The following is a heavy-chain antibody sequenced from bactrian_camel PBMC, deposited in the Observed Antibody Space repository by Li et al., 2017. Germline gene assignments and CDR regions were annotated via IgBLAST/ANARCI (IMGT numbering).Heavy chain of an antibody. Sequence: DVQLVESGGDPVQAGGSLRLSCTVSGLTFDDYAMAWFRKVPGKEREGVSSINERGDMTDYSDSVKGQFTISRDNANSTLYLQMNSLKFDDTALYFCATGTGGHWGQGTQVTV. V-gene: IGHV3-1*01. J-gene: IGHJ4*01. CDR3: ATGTGGH. CDR2: INERGDMT. CDR1: GLTFDDYA. D-gene: IGHD5*01.